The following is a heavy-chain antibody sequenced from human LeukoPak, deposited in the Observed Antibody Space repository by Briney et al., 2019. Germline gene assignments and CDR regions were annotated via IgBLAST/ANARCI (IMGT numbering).Heavy chain of an antibody. CDR3: AKGAAFDSSGYLDY. J-gene: IGHJ4*02. D-gene: IGHD3-22*01. CDR2: ISYDGSNK. Sequence: PGRSLRLSCAASGFTFSSYDIHWVRQAPGKGLERVAVISYDGSNKNYVDSVKGRFTISRDNSKNTLYLQMNSLRAEDTAVYYCAKGAAFDSSGYLDYWGQGTLVTVSS. V-gene: IGHV3-30*18. CDR1: GFTFSSYD.